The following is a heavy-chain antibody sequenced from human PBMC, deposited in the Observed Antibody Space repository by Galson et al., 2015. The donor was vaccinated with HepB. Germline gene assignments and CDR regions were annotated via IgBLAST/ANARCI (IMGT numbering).Heavy chain of an antibody. Sequence: SLRLSCAASGFTFSPYWMHWVRQAPGEGLVWVSHINSDGSTTNYADSVKGRFTISRDNAKNTLYLQMNGLRAEDTAVYYCARDRGKPDSFSIWGQGTMVTVSS. CDR1: GFTFSPYW. CDR2: INSDGSTT. J-gene: IGHJ3*02. CDR3: ARDRGKPDSFSI. V-gene: IGHV3-74*01.